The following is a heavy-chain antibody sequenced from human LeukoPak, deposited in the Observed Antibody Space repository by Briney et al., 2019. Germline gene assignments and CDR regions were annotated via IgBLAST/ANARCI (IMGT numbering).Heavy chain of an antibody. CDR3: AKQHSNSIPYYFDY. J-gene: IGHJ4*02. D-gene: IGHD4-11*01. CDR2: ISGSGGST. V-gene: IGHV3-23*01. Sequence: GGSLRLSCAASGFTFSTYWMSWVRQAPGKGLEWVSAISGSGGSTYYADSVKGRFTISRDNSKNTLYLQMNSLRAEDTAVYYCAKQHSNSIPYYFDYWGQGTLVTVSS. CDR1: GFTFSTYW.